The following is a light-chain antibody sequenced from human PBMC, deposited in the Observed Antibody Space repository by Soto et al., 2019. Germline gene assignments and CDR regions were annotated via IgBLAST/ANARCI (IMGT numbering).Light chain of an antibody. V-gene: IGLV2-8*01. CDR1: SSHVGRYNY. Sequence: QSALTQPPSASGSPGQSVTISCTGTSSHVGRYNYVSWYQQHPGKAPKLMIYEVNKRPSGVPDRFSGSKSDNTASLTVSGLQADDEADYYCSSYAGSNNLVFGGGTKLTVL. J-gene: IGLJ3*02. CDR2: EVN. CDR3: SSYAGSNNLV.